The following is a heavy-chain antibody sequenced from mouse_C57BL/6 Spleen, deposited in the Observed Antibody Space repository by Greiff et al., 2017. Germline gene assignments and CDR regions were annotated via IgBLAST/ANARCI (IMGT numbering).Heavy chain of an antibody. V-gene: IGHV3-6*01. CDR3: ARGDSNPFAY. D-gene: IGHD2-5*01. CDR1: GYSITSGYY. J-gene: IGHJ3*01. Sequence: EVQLQQSGPGLVKPSQSLSLTCSVTGYSITSGYYWNWIRQFPGNKLEWMGDISYDGSNNYNPSLKNRISITRDTSKNQFFLKLNAVTTEDTATYYCARGDSNPFAYWGQGTLVTVSA. CDR2: ISYDGSN.